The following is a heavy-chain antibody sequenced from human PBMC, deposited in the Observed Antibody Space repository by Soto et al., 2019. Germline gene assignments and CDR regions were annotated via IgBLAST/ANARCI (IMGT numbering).Heavy chain of an antibody. Sequence: QVQLQESGPGLVKPSETLSLTCTVSGGSISSYYWSWIRQPPGKGLEWIGYIYYSGSINYHPSLKSRVTISVQTSKNQFSLKLTSVTAADTAVYYCAREGVRPQHFDYWGQGTLVTVSS. V-gene: IGHV4-59*01. CDR1: GGSISSYY. D-gene: IGHD3-10*01. J-gene: IGHJ4*02. CDR3: AREGVRPQHFDY. CDR2: IYYSGSI.